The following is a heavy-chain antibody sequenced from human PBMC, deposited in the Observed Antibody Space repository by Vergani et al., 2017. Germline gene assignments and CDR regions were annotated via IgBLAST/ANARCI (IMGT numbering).Heavy chain of an antibody. Sequence: VQLVESGGGVVQPGGSLRLSCAASGFTFSTYGMHWVRQAPGKGLEWVSSLNKNNYYIYYADSVKGRFTISRDNAKNSLFLQMSSLKVEDTGVYYCAREMSNEGFDYWGQGTRVTVS. CDR3: AREMSNEGFDY. V-gene: IGHV3-21*01. CDR2: LNKNNYYI. CDR1: GFTFSTYG. J-gene: IGHJ4*02. D-gene: IGHD4-11*01.